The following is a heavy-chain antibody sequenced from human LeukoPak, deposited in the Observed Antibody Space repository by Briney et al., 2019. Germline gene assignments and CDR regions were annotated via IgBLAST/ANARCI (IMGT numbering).Heavy chain of an antibody. J-gene: IGHJ4*02. V-gene: IGHV3-11*06. Sequence: GGSLRLSCAASGFTFSDYYMSWIRQAPGKGLEWVSYISSSSSYTNYADSVKGQFTISRDNAKNSLYLQMNSLRAEDTAVYYCARGSSDYDFWSGYPDYWGQGTLVTVSS. CDR3: ARGSSDYDFWSGYPDY. D-gene: IGHD3-3*01. CDR2: ISSSSSYT. CDR1: GFTFSDYY.